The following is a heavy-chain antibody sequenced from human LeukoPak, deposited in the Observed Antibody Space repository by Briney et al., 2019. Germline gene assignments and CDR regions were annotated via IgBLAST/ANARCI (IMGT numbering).Heavy chain of an antibody. CDR3: ATVILLTGYYYFDY. CDR2: ISAYNGNT. D-gene: IGHD3-9*01. J-gene: IGHJ4*02. Sequence: ASVKVSCKASGGTVSRYPISWVRQAPGQGLEWMGWISAYNGNTNYAQKLQGRVTMTTDTSTSIAYMELRSLRSDDTAVYYCATVILLTGYYYFDYWGQGTLVTVSS. V-gene: IGHV1-18*01. CDR1: GGTVSRYP.